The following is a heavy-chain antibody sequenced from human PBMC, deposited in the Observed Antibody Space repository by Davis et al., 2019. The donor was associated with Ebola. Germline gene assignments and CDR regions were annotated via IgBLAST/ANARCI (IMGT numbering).Heavy chain of an antibody. CDR3: ARWGRDGRGYYYYYGMDV. D-gene: IGHD3-16*01. J-gene: IGHJ6*02. Sequence: AASVKVSCKASGYTFTGYYMHWVRQAPGQGLEWMGWINPNSGGTNYAQKFQGWVTMTRDTSISTAYMELSRLRSEDTAVYYCARWGRDGRGYYYYYGMDVWGQGTTVTVSS. V-gene: IGHV1-2*04. CDR1: GYTFTGYY. CDR2: INPNSGGT.